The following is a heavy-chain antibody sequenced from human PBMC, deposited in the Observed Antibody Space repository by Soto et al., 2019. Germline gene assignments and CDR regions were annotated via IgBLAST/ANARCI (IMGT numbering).Heavy chain of an antibody. J-gene: IGHJ5*02. Sequence: QVQLQESGPGLVKPSQTLSLTCTVSGGSISSGDYYWSWIRQHPGKGLEWIGYIYYSGSTHYNPSLKRRVTMSVDTSENQFSLTLSSLTAADTAVYYCARGRYSSSSNWFDPWGQGTLVTVSS. V-gene: IGHV4-31*03. CDR3: ARGRYSSSSNWFDP. CDR2: IYYSGST. CDR1: GGSISSGDYY. D-gene: IGHD6-6*01.